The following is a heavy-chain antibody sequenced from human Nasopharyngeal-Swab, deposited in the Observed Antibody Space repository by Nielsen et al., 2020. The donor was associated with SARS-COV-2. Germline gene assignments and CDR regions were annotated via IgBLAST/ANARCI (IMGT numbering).Heavy chain of an antibody. CDR2: ISYDGSNK. V-gene: IGHV3-30-3*02. J-gene: IGHJ4*02. D-gene: IGHD5-24*01. Sequence: GESLKISCAASGFTFSSYAMHWVRQAPGKGLEWVAVISYDGSNKYYADSVKGRFTISRDNSKNTLYLQMSSLRAEDTAVYYCVKLDGYNDYWGQGTLVTVSS. CDR1: GFTFSSYA. CDR3: VKLDGYNDY.